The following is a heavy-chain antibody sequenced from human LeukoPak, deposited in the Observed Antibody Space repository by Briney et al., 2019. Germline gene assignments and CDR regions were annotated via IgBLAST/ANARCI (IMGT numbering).Heavy chain of an antibody. J-gene: IGHJ4*02. D-gene: IGHD6-13*01. Sequence: GGSLRLSCAASEFTFSSYAMSWVRQAPGKGLEWVSAISGSGGSTYYADSVKGRFTISRDNSKNTLYLQMNSLRAEDTAVYYCAKDRGSWYSTIRSSGNYWGQGTLVTVSS. CDR1: EFTFSSYA. V-gene: IGHV3-23*01. CDR2: ISGSGGST. CDR3: AKDRGSWYSTIRSSGNY.